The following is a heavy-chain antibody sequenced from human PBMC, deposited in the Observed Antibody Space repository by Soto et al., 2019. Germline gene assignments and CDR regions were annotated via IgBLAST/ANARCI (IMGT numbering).Heavy chain of an antibody. CDR2: IYPGDSDT. V-gene: IGHV5-51*01. CDR1: GYSFTSYW. Sequence: GESLKISCKGSGYSFTSYWIGWVRQMPGKGLEWMGIIYPGDSDTRYSPSFQGQVTISADKSISTAYLQWSSLKASDTAMYYCARSTNYDILTGYYKGYYFDYWGQGTLVTVSS. J-gene: IGHJ4*02. CDR3: ARSTNYDILTGYYKGYYFDY. D-gene: IGHD3-9*01.